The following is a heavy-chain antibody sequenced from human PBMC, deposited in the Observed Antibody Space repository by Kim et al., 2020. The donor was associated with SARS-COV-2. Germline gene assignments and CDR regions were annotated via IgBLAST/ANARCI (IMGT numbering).Heavy chain of an antibody. J-gene: IGHJ3*02. Sequence: GGSLRLSCATPGFTFRNYWMHWVRQTPGKGLVWVSHINNAGRETSYADSVKGRFTISRDNAKSNVYLQMNSLRADDTAVYYCARGGAGGLDIWGQGTMVTVST. D-gene: IGHD3-10*01. CDR1: GFTFRNYW. CDR3: ARGGAGGLDI. V-gene: IGHV3-74*01. CDR2: INNAGRET.